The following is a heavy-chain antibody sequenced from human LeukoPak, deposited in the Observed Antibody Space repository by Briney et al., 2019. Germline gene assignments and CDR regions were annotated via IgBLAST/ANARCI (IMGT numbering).Heavy chain of an antibody. D-gene: IGHD3-22*01. CDR3: ARPYYYDSRYYPEGDAFDI. CDR1: GYTFTGYY. V-gene: IGHV1-2*02. CDR2: INPNSGGT. J-gene: IGHJ3*02. Sequence: ASVKVSCKASGYTFTGYYMHWVRQAPGQGLEWMGWINPNSGGTNYAQKFQGRVTMTRDTSISTAYMELSKLRSDDTAVYYCARPYYYDSRYYPEGDAFDIWGQGTMVTVSS.